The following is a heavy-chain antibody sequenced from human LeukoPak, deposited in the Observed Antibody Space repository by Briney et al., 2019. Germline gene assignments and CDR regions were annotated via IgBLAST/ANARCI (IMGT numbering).Heavy chain of an antibody. CDR3: ARAGGSYPWFDP. J-gene: IGHJ5*02. CDR1: GGSISSSSYY. Sequence: SETLSLTCTVSGGSISSSSYYWGWIRQPPGKGLEWIGYIYYSGSTYYNPSLKSRVTISVDTSKNQFSLKLSSVTAADTAVYYCARAGGSYPWFDPWGQGTLVTVSS. CDR2: IYYSGST. D-gene: IGHD1-26*01. V-gene: IGHV4-31*03.